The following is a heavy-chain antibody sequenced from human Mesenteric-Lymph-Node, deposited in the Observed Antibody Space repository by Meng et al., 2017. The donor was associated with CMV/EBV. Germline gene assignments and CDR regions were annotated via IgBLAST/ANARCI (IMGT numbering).Heavy chain of an antibody. Sequence: GGSLRLSCAASGFTFSKAWMSWVRQAPGKGLKWVGRIKSETDGGTTDYAAPVKGRFTISRQDSKTTVYLQMSSLKTEDTAVYYCTTERITGTSPIDYWGQGTLVTVSS. D-gene: IGHD1-7*01. CDR2: IKSETDGGTT. CDR1: GFTFSKAW. J-gene: IGHJ4*02. V-gene: IGHV3-15*01. CDR3: TTERITGTSPIDY.